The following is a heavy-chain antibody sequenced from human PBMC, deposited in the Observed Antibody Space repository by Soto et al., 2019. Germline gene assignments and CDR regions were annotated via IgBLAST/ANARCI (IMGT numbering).Heavy chain of an antibody. D-gene: IGHD2-8*01. V-gene: IGHV4-59*01. CDR1: GGSISSYY. Sequence: SETLSLTCTVSGGSISSYYWSWIRQPPGKGLEWIGYIYYSGSTNYNPSLKSRVTISVDTSKNQFSLRLSSVTAVDTAVYYCARCLGYCTNGVDYWGQGTLVTVSS. J-gene: IGHJ4*02. CDR2: IYYSGST. CDR3: ARCLGYCTNGVDY.